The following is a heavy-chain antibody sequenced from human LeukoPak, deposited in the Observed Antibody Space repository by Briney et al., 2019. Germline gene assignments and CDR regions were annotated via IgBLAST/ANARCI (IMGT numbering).Heavy chain of an antibody. CDR3: AKDSLAGYLRGYFDD. J-gene: IGHJ4*02. D-gene: IGHD3-9*01. CDR2: ISYDGTNK. CDR1: GFTFSTYG. Sequence: GSLRLSCPASGFTFSTYGMHWVRQAPGKGLEWVAVISYDGTNKYYTDSVKGRFTISRDNSKNTLYLQMNSLRPEDTAVYYCAKDSLAGYLRGYFDDWGQGTQVTVSS. V-gene: IGHV3-30*18.